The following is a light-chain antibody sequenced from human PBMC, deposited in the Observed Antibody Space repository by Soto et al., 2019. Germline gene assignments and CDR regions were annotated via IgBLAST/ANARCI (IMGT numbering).Light chain of an antibody. V-gene: IGKV3-20*01. J-gene: IGKJ1*01. Sequence: EIVLTQSPGTLSLSPGERATLSCRASQSVSSSYLAWYQQKPGQAPRLLIYGTSSRATAIPDRXSGSXSGXXXXXXXXXXEPEDFAVYYCQQYGSSSWTFGQGTKVEIK. CDR1: QSVSSSY. CDR2: GTS. CDR3: QQYGSSSWT.